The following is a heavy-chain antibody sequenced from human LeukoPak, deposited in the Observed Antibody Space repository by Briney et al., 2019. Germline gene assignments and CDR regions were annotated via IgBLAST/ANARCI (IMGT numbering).Heavy chain of an antibody. CDR2: ISWDGSRT. J-gene: IGHJ5*02. Sequence: GESLRLSCAASGFIFEEEIMHWVRQAPGRGLEWVSLISWDGSRTYYADSVKGRFTISRDNAKNSLYLQMNSLRAEDTAVYYCARGRALWFGELSVCWFDPWGQGTLVTVSS. CDR1: GFIFEEEI. D-gene: IGHD3-10*01. V-gene: IGHV3-43*01. CDR3: ARGRALWFGELSVCWFDP.